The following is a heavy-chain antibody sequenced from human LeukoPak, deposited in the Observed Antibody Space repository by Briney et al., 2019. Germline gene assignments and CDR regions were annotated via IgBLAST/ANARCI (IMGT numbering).Heavy chain of an antibody. J-gene: IGHJ1*01. Sequence: GGSLRLSCAASGFTVTNYALTWVRQAPGRGLEWVSSISGRGPYYADSVKGRFSISRDNYKNTVYLQMNSLRVEDTAVYYCARDPNGDYVGAFEFQRWGQGTLVIASS. V-gene: IGHV3-23*01. CDR1: GFTVTNYA. D-gene: IGHD4-17*01. CDR2: ISGRGP. CDR3: ARDPNGDYVGAFEFQR.